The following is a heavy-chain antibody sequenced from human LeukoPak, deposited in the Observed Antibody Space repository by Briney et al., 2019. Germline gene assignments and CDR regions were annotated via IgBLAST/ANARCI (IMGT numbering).Heavy chain of an antibody. Sequence: SETLSLTCTVSGGSISSSSYYWGWIRQPPGKGLEWIGSIYYSGSTYYNPSLKSRVTISVDTSKNQFSLKLSSVTAADTAVYYCARVPSYYYGSGSYYLQGMYYFDYWGQGTLVTVSS. CDR1: GGSISSSSYY. J-gene: IGHJ4*02. CDR3: ARVPSYYYGSGSYYLQGMYYFDY. D-gene: IGHD3-10*01. CDR2: IYYSGST. V-gene: IGHV4-39*07.